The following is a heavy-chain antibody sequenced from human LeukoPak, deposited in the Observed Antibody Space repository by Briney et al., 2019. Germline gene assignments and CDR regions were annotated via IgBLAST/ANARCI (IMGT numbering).Heavy chain of an antibody. CDR1: GFTFTSYS. D-gene: IGHD2-2*01. CDR3: AKRSTGYYFDS. CDR2: ISGGGGST. J-gene: IGHJ4*02. Sequence: GGSLRLSCAASGFTFTSYSMNWVRQAPGKGLEWVSTISGGGGSTYYADSVKGRFTISRDNSKNTVYLQMNSLRAEDTADYYCAKRSTGYYFDSWGQGTLVTVSS. V-gene: IGHV3-23*01.